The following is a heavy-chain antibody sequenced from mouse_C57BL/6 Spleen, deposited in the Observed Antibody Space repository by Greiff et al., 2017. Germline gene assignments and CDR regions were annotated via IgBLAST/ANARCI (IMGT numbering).Heavy chain of an antibody. J-gene: IGHJ3*01. CDR2: IDPENGNT. D-gene: IGHD1-1*01. V-gene: IGHV14-4*01. CDR1: GFNIKDDY. Sequence: EVQLVESGAELVRPGASVKLSCTASGFNIKDDYMHWVKQRPEQGLEWIGWIDPENGNTEYDSKFQGKATITADTSSNTAYLQLSSLTSEDTAVYYCTHDYSSSAWFAYWGQGTLVTVSA. CDR3: THDYSSSAWFAY.